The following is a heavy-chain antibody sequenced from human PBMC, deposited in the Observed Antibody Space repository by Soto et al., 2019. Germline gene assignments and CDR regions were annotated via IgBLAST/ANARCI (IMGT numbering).Heavy chain of an antibody. Sequence: PSETLSLTCSVAGDSISSYYLSWIRQPTGKGLEWIGYMYNTGSTIYNPSLKSRVTISVDTSKNQFSLKLNSVTAADTAVYYCARDLWGYCGADCYPLDVWGQGTTVTVSS. J-gene: IGHJ6*02. V-gene: IGHV4-59*01. CDR3: ARDLWGYCGADCYPLDV. CDR2: MYNTGST. D-gene: IGHD2-21*02. CDR1: GDSISSYY.